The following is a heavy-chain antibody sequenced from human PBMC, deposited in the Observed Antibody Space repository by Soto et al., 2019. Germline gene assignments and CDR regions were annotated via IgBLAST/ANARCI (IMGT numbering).Heavy chain of an antibody. Sequence: VQLVESGGGLAQPGGSLSRSCAASGFTCSRFWMHWFRQAPGKGLLWVSRIDSDGSSTNYPDSVNGRFTVSKDNAKNTLYLQMNSLRAEDTAVYYCARVGGYNWFDTWGQGTLVTVSS. CDR1: GFTCSRFW. CDR3: ARVGGYNWFDT. J-gene: IGHJ5*02. CDR2: IDSDGSST. V-gene: IGHV3-74*01.